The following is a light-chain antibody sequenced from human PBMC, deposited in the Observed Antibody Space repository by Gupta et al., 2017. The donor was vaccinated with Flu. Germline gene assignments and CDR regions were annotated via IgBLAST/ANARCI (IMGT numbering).Light chain of an antibody. CDR1: QSISKW. CDR3: HQYDSNPLL. Sequence: DIQLTRSPSTQSASVGDRVTITCRASQSISKWLAWHQQKPGKAPMLLIYDASNLESGVPASFSGSGSGTEFTLTISSLQPDDFATYYCHQYDSNPLLFGGGTKVEIK. J-gene: IGKJ4*01. V-gene: IGKV1-5*03. CDR2: DAS.